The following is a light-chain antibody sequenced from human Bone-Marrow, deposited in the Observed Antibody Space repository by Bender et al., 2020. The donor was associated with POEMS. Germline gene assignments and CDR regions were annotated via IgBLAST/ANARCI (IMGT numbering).Light chain of an antibody. Sequence: QSALTQPPSASGSPGHSVAISCTGTSSDVGGYSYVSWYQQHPGKAPKLIIYEVTKRPSGVPDRFSGSQSGNTASLTVAGLQAEDEANYYCSSHAGSNKVVFVGGSK. V-gene: IGLV2-8*01. CDR2: EVT. CDR3: SSHAGSNKVV. J-gene: IGLJ3*02. CDR1: SSDVGGYSY.